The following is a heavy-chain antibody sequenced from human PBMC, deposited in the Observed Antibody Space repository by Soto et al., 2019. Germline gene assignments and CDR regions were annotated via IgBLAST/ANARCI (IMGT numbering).Heavy chain of an antibody. CDR1: GFTFSNYN. CDR2: ISNTSRTI. CDR3: ARDGNRGYDMDV. V-gene: IGHV3-48*02. D-gene: IGHD1-1*01. Sequence: EVHLVESGGGLIQPGGPLRLSCAASGFTFSNYNMDWVRQAPGKGLEWLSYISNTSRTIYYADSVKGRFTISRDNARNSLFLQMNSLRDEDTAVYYCARDGNRGYDMDVWGQGTTVIVSS. J-gene: IGHJ6*02.